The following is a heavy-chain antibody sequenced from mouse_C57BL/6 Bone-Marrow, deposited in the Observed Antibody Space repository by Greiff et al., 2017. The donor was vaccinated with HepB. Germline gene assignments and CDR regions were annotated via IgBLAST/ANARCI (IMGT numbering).Heavy chain of an antibody. CDR3: ARRGYYGSSPHFDY. CDR1: GYAFTNYL. V-gene: IGHV1-54*01. D-gene: IGHD1-1*01. Sequence: VKLMESGAELVRPGTSVKVSCKASGYAFTNYLIEWVKQRPGQGLEWIGVINPGSGGTNYNEKFKGKATLTADKSSSTAYMQLSSLTSEDSAVYFCARRGYYGSSPHFDYWGQGTTLTVSS. CDR2: INPGSGGT. J-gene: IGHJ2*01.